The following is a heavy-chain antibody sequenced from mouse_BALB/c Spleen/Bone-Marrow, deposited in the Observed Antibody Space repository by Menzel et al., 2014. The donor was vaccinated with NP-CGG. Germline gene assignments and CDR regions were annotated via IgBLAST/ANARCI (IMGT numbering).Heavy chain of an antibody. V-gene: IGHV1-15*01. CDR2: IHPGSSGT. CDR1: GYTLTDYE. J-gene: IGHJ4*01. CDR3: ARWEYYAMDY. Sequence: QVQLQQPGAELVRPGASVKLSCKALGYTLTDYEMHWVKQTPVHGLEWIGAIHPGSSGTAHNQKFKGKATITADTSSNTAYLQLSSLTSEDTAVYYCARWEYYAMDYWGQGTSVTVSS. D-gene: IGHD4-1*01.